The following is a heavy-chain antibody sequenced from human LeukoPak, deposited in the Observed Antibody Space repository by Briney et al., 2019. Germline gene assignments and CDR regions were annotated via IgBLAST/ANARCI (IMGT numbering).Heavy chain of an antibody. CDR1: GFTFLNYA. D-gene: IGHD2-21*02. V-gene: IGHV3-23*01. Sequence: GGSLRLSCEASGFTFLNYAMSWVRQAPGKGLQWVSGISGRDDTTYYTDSPEGSTYYTNSAEGRFTISRDNSKNTVYLQIDSLGVEDMAVYYCAKCMSATGVCLNFDSWGQGILVTVSS. CDR3: AKCMSATGVCLNFDS. J-gene: IGHJ4*02. CDR2: ISGRDDTTYYTDSPEGST.